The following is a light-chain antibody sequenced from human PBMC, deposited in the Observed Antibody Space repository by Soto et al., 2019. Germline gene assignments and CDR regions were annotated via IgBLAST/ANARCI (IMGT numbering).Light chain of an antibody. V-gene: IGKV3-15*01. CDR2: GAS. J-gene: IGKJ4*01. Sequence: EIVMTQSPATLSVSPGGRATLSCRASQTIGDTLAWYQQKPGQAPRLLIYGASSRVTGFPARFSGSGSGTDFTLTISSLQSDDFAVYYCQQYNNWPPVLTFGGGTKVDIK. CDR1: QTIGDT. CDR3: QQYNNWPPVLT.